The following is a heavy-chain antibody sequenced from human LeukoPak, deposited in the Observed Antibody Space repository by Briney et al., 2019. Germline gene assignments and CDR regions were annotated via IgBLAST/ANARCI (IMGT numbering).Heavy chain of an antibody. CDR1: GGSFSGYY. CDR3: ARMSSRRAHYGIAAAQVNY. J-gene: IGHJ4*02. V-gene: IGHV4-34*01. Sequence: SETLSLTCAVYGGSFSGYYWSWIRQPPGKGLEWIGEINQSGSTNYNPSLKSRVTISVDTSKNQFSLKLSSVTAADTAVYYCARMSSRRAHYGIAAAQVNYWGQGTLVTVSS. D-gene: IGHD6-13*01. CDR2: INQSGST.